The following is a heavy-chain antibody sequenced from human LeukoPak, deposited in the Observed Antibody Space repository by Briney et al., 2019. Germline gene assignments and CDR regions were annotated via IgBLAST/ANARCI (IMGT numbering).Heavy chain of an antibody. V-gene: IGHV3-21*01. J-gene: IGHJ3*02. CDR1: GFTFSDYT. CDR3: ARPTTVTTISADAFDI. CDR2: ISSSGTYK. Sequence: GGSLRLSCAASGFTFSDYTMNWVRQAPGKGLEWVSSISSSGTYKYYADSVRGRFTISRDNAQNSLYLQMNSLRAEDSSVYYCARPTTVTTISADAFDIWGQGTMVTVSS. D-gene: IGHD4-17*01.